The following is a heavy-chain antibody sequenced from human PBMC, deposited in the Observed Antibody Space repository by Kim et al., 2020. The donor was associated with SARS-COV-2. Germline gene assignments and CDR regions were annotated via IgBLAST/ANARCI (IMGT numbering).Heavy chain of an antibody. CDR2: ISSSSSYT. V-gene: IGHV3-11*06. CDR3: ARRGSGTEFPFDY. CDR1: GFTFSDYY. Sequence: GGSLRLSCAASGFTFSDYYMSWIRQAPGKGLEWVSYISSSSSYTNYADSVKGRFTISRDNAKNSLYLQMNSLRAEDTAVYYCARRGSGTEFPFDYWGQGTLVTVSS. J-gene: IGHJ4*02. D-gene: IGHD3-10*01.